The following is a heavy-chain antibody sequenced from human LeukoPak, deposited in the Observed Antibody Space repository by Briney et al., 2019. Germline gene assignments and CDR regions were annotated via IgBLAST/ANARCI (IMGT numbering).Heavy chain of an antibody. CDR1: GGSLSSHY. Sequence: SETLSLTCSVSGGSLSSHYWSWIRQPPGKGLGLIGHIHDTGSTFYNPSLRGRVTISLDTSNNQFSLKLTSMTAVDTAVYYCARFSSGCSTSSCYLTYWGQGTLVTVS. D-gene: IGHD2-2*01. J-gene: IGHJ4*02. CDR3: ARFSSGCSTSSCYLTY. V-gene: IGHV4-59*11. CDR2: IHDTGST.